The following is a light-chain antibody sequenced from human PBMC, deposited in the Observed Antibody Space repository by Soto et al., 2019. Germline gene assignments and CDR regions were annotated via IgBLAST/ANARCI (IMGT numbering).Light chain of an antibody. CDR2: DAS. Sequence: EIVMTQAPATLSVSPGERATLSCRASQSIGSTLAWYQQKPGQTPRLLIYDASTRATGIPARFSGIGSGTELTLIISSLQSEDFAVYYCQHYKTCPLYFGGGTKVDI. V-gene: IGKV3-15*01. CDR1: QSIGST. J-gene: IGKJ4*01. CDR3: QHYKTCPLY.